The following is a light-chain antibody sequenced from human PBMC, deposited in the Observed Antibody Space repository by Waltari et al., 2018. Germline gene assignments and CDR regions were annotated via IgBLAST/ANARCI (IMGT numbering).Light chain of an antibody. CDR3: QSYDSSPSGVV. V-gene: IGLV1-40*01. CDR2: GST. CDR1: SSNIGAGYD. Sequence: QSVLTQPPSVSGAPGQRVTISCTGSSSNIGAGYDVHWYQQLPRTAPKPLIYGSTNRPAGVPDRFSASKSGTSASLAITGLQAEDEADYYCQSYDSSPSGVVFGGGTRLTVL. J-gene: IGLJ2*01.